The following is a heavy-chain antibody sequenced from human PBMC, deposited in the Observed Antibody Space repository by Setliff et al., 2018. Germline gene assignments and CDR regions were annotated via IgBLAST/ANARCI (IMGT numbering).Heavy chain of an antibody. CDR2: VRHRGGT. J-gene: IGHJ4*02. Sequence: SETLSLTCAVSGYSISSGYYWGWIRQPPGKGLEWLGSVRHRGGTYYNPSLKSRVTISXXXSXXXXXXXXXXXXXXXXAXXXXXRQICSGGDCYPTSFHYWGQGALVTVSS. V-gene: IGHV4-38-2*01. CDR3: XRQICSGGDCYPTSFHY. D-gene: IGHD2-21*02. CDR1: GYSISSGYY.